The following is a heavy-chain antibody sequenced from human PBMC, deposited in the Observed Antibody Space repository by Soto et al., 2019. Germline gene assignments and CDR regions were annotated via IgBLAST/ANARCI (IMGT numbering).Heavy chain of an antibody. D-gene: IGHD3-3*01. CDR3: ARDSPYNDFWGGVMESYSYSMDV. Sequence: QVQLVQSGGEVKRPGASVKVSCQASDYTFSSYAISWVRQAPGQGLQWLGWVSGHSGDTKYAQIFRDRLTLTTDTSTSTDYMELRSLTSDDTAVYYCARDSPYNDFWGGVMESYSYSMDVWGQGTTVTVSS. CDR1: DYTFSSYA. V-gene: IGHV1-18*01. CDR2: VSGHSGDT. J-gene: IGHJ6*02.